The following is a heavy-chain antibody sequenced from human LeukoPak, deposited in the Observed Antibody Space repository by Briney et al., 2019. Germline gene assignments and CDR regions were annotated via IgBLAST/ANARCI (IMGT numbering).Heavy chain of an antibody. CDR3: ARGGRDYGDFLAGH. Sequence: ASVKVSCKASGYTFTGYYMHWVRQAPGQGLEWMGIINPSGGSTTYAPKFQGRVIVSRDTSTSRVYMELYSLRSEDTAVYYCARGGRDYGDFLAGHWGQGTLVTVSS. J-gene: IGHJ4*02. CDR2: INPSGGST. CDR1: GYTFTGYY. D-gene: IGHD4-17*01. V-gene: IGHV1-46*01.